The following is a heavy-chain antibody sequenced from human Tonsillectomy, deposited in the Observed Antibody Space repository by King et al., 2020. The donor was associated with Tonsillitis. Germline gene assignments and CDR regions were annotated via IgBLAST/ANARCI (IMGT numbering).Heavy chain of an antibody. D-gene: IGHD2-15*01. Sequence: QLVQSGAEVKKPGESLRISCKGSGYSFTGYWISWVRQMPGKGLEWMGKIDPSDSYTNYSPSFQGHVTISADKSISTAYLQWSSLKASDTDIYYCARRLYCYCYGIHVGRQGTALTVPS. CDR2: IDPSDSYT. CDR3: ARRLYCYCYGIHV. J-gene: IGHJ6*01. CDR1: GYSFTGYW. V-gene: IGHV5-10-1*01.